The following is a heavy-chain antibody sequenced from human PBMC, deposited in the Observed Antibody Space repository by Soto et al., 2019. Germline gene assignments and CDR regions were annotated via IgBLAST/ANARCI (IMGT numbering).Heavy chain of an antibody. Sequence: GGSLRLSCSASGLTFSSYSMNCLRQAPGKRLEWVSSITSSSSYIYYADSLKSRFTISRDNAKNSLYLQMYSLRAHDTSVYYCARDDSSSSAKWYHGMGVRRRG. CDR1: GLTFSSYS. CDR2: ITSSSSYI. J-gene: IGHJ6*02. D-gene: IGHD6-6*01. CDR3: ARDDSSSSAKWYHGMGV. V-gene: IGHV3-21*01.